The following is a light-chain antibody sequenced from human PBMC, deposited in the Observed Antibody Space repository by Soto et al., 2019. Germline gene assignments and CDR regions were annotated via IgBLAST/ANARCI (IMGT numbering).Light chain of an antibody. CDR1: QVIGSRY. J-gene: IGKJ4*01. CDR2: GAS. V-gene: IGKV3-20*01. CDR3: HQHHDWPLT. Sequence: EIVMTQSPGTLSLSPGERATISCRASQVIGSRYLAWYHQKSGQAPRLLIYGASSRATGIPDRFSGSGSGTDFTLTISRLEPEDFGVYYCHQHHDWPLTFGGGTKVEIQ.